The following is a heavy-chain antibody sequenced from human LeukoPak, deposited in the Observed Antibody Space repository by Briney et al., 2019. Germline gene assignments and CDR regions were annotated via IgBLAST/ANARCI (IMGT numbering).Heavy chain of an antibody. D-gene: IGHD3-22*01. Sequence: SVKVSCKASGGTFSSYAISWVRQAPGQGLEWMGGIIPIFGTANYAQKFQGRVTITADESTSTAYMELSSLRSEDTAVYYCAREYYDSSGYLNAFDIWGRGTMVTVSS. V-gene: IGHV1-69*13. CDR1: GGTFSSYA. CDR2: IIPIFGTA. J-gene: IGHJ3*02. CDR3: AREYYDSSGYLNAFDI.